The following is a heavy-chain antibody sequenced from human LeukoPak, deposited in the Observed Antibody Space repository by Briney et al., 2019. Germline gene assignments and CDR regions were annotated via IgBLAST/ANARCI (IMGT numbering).Heavy chain of an antibody. CDR1: GFTFSRYT. J-gene: IGHJ4*02. CDR2: IRRSGNPI. V-gene: IGHV3-48*02. Sequence: GGSLRLSCAASGFTFSRYTMNWVRQAPGKGLEWVAYIRRSGNPIYYADSVKGRFTISRDNAKNSLYLQMNSLRDEDTAVYYCVRDPDALDYWGPGTPVTVSS. CDR3: VRDPDALDY.